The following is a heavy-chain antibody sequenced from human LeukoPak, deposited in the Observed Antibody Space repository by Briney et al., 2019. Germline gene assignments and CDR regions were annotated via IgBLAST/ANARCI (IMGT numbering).Heavy chain of an antibody. V-gene: IGHV4-59*01. CDR1: GGSISGDF. D-gene: IGHD5-12*01. CDR2: ISYSGNT. CDR3: ARGATYYYYMDV. Sequence: PSETLSLTCAVSGGSISGDFWYWIRQPPGKGLEWIGYISYSGNTNYNPSLKSRVTMSVDTSKSQFSLKLSSVTTADTAVYYCARGATYYYYMDVWAKGPRSPSP. J-gene: IGHJ6*03.